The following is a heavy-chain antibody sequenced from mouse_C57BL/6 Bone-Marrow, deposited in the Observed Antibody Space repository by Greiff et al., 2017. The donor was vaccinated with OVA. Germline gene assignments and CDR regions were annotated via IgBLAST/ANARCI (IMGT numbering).Heavy chain of an antibody. CDR3: AREGLLPPFDY. Sequence: QVQLQQSGAELVRPGSSVKLSCKASGYTFTSYWMHWVKQRPIQGLEWIGNIDPSDSETHYNQKFKDKATLTVDKSSSTAYMQLSSLTSEDSAVYYCAREGLLPPFDYWGQGTTLTVSS. D-gene: IGHD1-1*01. CDR1: GYTFTSYW. J-gene: IGHJ2*01. CDR2: IDPSDSET. V-gene: IGHV1-52*01.